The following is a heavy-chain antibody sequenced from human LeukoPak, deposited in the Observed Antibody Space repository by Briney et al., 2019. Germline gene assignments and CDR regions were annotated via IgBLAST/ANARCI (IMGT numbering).Heavy chain of an antibody. J-gene: IGHJ3*02. D-gene: IGHD1-26*01. CDR3: ATDKWELLTPRAFDI. Sequence: ASVKVSCKVSGYTLTELSMHWVRQAPGKGLEWMGGFDPEDGETIYAQKFQGRVTMTEDTSTDTAYMELSSLRSEDTAVYYCATDKWELLTPRAFDIWGQGTMVTVSS. CDR1: GYTLTELS. CDR2: FDPEDGET. V-gene: IGHV1-24*01.